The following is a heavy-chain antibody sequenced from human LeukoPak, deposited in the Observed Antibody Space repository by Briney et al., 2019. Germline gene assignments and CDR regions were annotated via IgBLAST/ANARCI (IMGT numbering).Heavy chain of an antibody. V-gene: IGHV3-7*01. CDR3: ARDPPVLDGSTLSGFDP. CDR1: GFTFGSYW. Sequence: PGGSLRLSCEASGFTFGSYWMSWVRPAPGKGLEWVANIKQDGSEIYYVDSVKGRFTISRDNAKNSLYLQMNSLRAEDTAVYYCARDPPVLDGSTLSGFDPWGQGTLVTVSS. J-gene: IGHJ5*02. CDR2: IKQDGSEI. D-gene: IGHD2-8*02.